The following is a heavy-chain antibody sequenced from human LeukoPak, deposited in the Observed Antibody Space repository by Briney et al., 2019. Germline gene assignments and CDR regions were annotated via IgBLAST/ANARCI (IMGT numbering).Heavy chain of an antibody. D-gene: IGHD3-22*01. CDR1: GGSFSGYY. J-gene: IGHJ4*02. Sequence: SETLSLTCAVYGGSFSGYYWSWIRQPPGKGLEWIGEINHSGSTNYNPSLKSRVTISVDTSKNQFSLKLSSVTAADTAVYYCARGPTGYYASSGSLRYWGQGTLVTVSS. CDR2: INHSGST. V-gene: IGHV4-34*01. CDR3: ARGPTGYYASSGSLRY.